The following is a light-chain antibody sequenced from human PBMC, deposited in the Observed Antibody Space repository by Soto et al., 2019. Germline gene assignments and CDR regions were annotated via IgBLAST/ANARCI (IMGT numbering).Light chain of an antibody. CDR2: SAS. CDR3: QQDYNLPIT. CDR1: QSVASSY. V-gene: IGKV3-20*01. J-gene: IGKJ5*01. Sequence: EVVLTQSPGTLSLSPGERVTLSCRASQSVASSYLAWYQQKPGRAPRLLFYSASSRATGIPDRFSGSGSGTDFTLTISRLEPEDFAVYYCQQDYNLPITFGQGTRLEIK.